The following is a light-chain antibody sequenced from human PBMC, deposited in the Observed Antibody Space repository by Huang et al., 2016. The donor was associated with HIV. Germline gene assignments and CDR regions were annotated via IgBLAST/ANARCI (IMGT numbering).Light chain of an antibody. V-gene: IGKV1-39*01. J-gene: IGKJ1*01. CDR2: AAS. CDR3: QHSFSTPWT. Sequence: DIQMTQSPSSLSASFGDRVTITCRASQSIDKYLNWYQHKPGKAPKVLIYAASSLQSEVPSRFSGSGSGTDFTLTISNLQSEDFATYYCQHSFSTPWTFGQGTKVEIK. CDR1: QSIDKY.